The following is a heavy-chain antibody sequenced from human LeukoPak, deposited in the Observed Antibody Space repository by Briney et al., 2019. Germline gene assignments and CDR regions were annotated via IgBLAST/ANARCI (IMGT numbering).Heavy chain of an antibody. Sequence: SETLSLTCAVSGYSISSGYYWGWIRQPPGKGLEWIGSIYHSGSTYYNPSLKSRVTISVDTSKNRFSLKLSSVTAADTAVYYCARRPSGSYYRHYYYYYMDVWGKGTTVTVSS. CDR1: GYSISSGYY. V-gene: IGHV4-38-2*01. J-gene: IGHJ6*03. CDR2: IYHSGST. CDR3: ARRPSGSYYRHYYYYYMDV. D-gene: IGHD1-26*01.